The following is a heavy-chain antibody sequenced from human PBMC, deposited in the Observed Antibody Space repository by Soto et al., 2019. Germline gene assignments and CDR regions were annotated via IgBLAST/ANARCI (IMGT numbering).Heavy chain of an antibody. CDR2: ISSRSSTI. Sequence: GGSLRLSCAASGFTFINYNMNWVRQAPGKGLEWVSYISSRSSTIYYADSVKGRFTISRDNAKNSLYLQMNSLRDEDTAVYYCARDCGKGYGMDVWGQGTTVTVSS. J-gene: IGHJ6*02. V-gene: IGHV3-48*02. CDR1: GFTFINYN. CDR3: ARDCGKGYGMDV.